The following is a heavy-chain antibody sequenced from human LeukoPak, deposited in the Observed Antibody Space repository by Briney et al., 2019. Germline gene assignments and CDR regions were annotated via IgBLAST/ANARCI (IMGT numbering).Heavy chain of an antibody. V-gene: IGHV3-23*01. D-gene: IGHD3-3*01. Sequence: TGGSLRLSCAASGFTFSYYAMSRVRQAPGKGLEWVSAISGSGVSTYYADSVKGRFTISRDNSKNTLYLQMNSLRAEDTAVYYCAKDRVSTYYDFREESDYWGQGTLVTVSS. CDR3: AKDRVSTYYDFREESDY. J-gene: IGHJ4*02. CDR1: GFTFSYYA. CDR2: ISGSGVST.